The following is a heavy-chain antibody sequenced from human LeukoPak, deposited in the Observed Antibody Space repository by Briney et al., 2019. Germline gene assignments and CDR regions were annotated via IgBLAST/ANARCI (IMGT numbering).Heavy chain of an antibody. J-gene: IGHJ4*02. CDR1: GGTFSSYA. Sequence: GASVKVSCKASGGTFSSYAISWVRQAPGQGLEWMGGIIPIFGTANYAQKFQGRVTITADESTSTAYMELSSLRSEDTAVYYCARAPRKLEDSSGYQLDYWGQGTLVTVSS. V-gene: IGHV1-69*13. CDR2: IIPIFGTA. CDR3: ARAPRKLEDSSGYQLDY. D-gene: IGHD3-22*01.